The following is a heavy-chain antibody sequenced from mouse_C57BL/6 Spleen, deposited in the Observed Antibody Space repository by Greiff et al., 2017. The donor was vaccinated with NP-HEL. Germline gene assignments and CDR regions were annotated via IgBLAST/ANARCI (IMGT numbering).Heavy chain of an antibody. J-gene: IGHJ3*01. D-gene: IGHD2-4*01. V-gene: IGHV5-9-1*02. CDR3: TRDGATMITRAWFAY. CDR1: GFTFSSYA. CDR2: ISSGGDYI. Sequence: EVMLVESGEGLVKPGGSLKLSCAASGFTFSSYAMSRVRQTPEKRLEWVAYISSGGDYIYYADTVKGRFTISRDNARNTLYLQRSSLKSEDTAMYYCTRDGATMITRAWFAYWGQGTLVTVSA.